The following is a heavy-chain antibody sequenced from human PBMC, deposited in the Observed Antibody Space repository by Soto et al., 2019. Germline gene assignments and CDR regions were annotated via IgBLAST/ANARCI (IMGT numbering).Heavy chain of an antibody. J-gene: IGHJ4*02. Sequence: GGSLRLSCTASGFTVSSHGMHWVRQAPDKGLEWVAVIWYDGSNKYYADSVKGRFTISRDNSNNMLYLEMNSLRVEDTAVYYCARWGNWKVADNWGQGTLVTVSS. CDR1: GFTVSSHG. CDR3: ARWGNWKVADN. V-gene: IGHV3-33*01. D-gene: IGHD3-16*01. CDR2: IWYDGSNK.